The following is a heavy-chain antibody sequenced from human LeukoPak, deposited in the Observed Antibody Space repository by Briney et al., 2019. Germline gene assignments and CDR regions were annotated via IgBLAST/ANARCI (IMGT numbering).Heavy chain of an antibody. Sequence: GSLRLSCAASGFTFSGSAMHSVRQASGQRLGWVGRIRSKANSYATAYAASVKGRFTISRDDSKNTAYLQMNSLKTEDTAVYYCTRGSGSFDPWGQGTLVSVFS. J-gene: IGHJ5*02. V-gene: IGHV3-73*01. CDR3: TRGSGSFDP. CDR2: IRSKANSYAT. CDR1: GFTFSGSA. D-gene: IGHD3-10*01.